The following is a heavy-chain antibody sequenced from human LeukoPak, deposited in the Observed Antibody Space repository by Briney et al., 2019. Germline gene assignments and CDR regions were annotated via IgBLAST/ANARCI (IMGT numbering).Heavy chain of an antibody. Sequence: PGGSLRLSCAASGFTFSSYAMSWVRQAPGKGLEWVSSISADSTTTDYADSVKGRFTISRDNSKNPLYLQVNSLRVEDTAIYYCAKDGRSTTPGYWGQGTLVTVSS. D-gene: IGHD2/OR15-2a*01. V-gene: IGHV3-23*01. CDR3: AKDGRSTTPGY. CDR1: GFTFSSYA. CDR2: ISADSTTT. J-gene: IGHJ4*02.